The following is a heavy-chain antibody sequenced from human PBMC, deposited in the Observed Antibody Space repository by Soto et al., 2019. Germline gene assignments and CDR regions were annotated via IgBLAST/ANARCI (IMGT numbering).Heavy chain of an antibody. CDR3: AREVEYTSAFGISSSFDY. CDR1: GFTFSDYY. D-gene: IGHD6-19*01. CDR2: ISGSSTNAI. Sequence: QVQLVESGGGLVKPGGSLRLSCAASGFTFSDYYMTWIRQAPGKGLEWVSYISGSSTNAINYADSVRGRFTISRDNAKNSLYLQINSLRAEDTAVYYCAREVEYTSAFGISSSFDYWGQGTLVTVSS. J-gene: IGHJ4*02. V-gene: IGHV3-11*01.